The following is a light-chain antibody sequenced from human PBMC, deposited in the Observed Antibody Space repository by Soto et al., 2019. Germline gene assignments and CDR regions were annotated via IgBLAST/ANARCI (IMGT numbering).Light chain of an antibody. CDR1: SSHVGSYYH. V-gene: IGLV2-14*01. J-gene: IGLJ1*01. Sequence: QSSLTHPASVARSPGHSITISCSGGSSHVGSYYHVAWYQQFPGKTPKLMIYEVSNRPSWVSSRFSGSKSGNTASLTISGLQLEDEADYYCISYTGSSTSHVFGRGNKVT. CDR3: ISYTGSSTSHV. CDR2: EVS.